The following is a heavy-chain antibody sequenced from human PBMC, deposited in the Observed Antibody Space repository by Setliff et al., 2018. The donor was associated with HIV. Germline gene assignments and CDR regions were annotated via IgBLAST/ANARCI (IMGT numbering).Heavy chain of an antibody. Sequence: GGSLRLSCAASGFTFSNYNMNWVRQAPGKGLEWVSYISGSSSTIYYADSGKGRFTISRDNAKNSLYLQMTSLRAEDTAVYYCARPSPLGGDSTTPYDYWGQGTLVTVSS. J-gene: IGHJ4*02. CDR3: ARPSPLGGDSTTPYDY. V-gene: IGHV3-48*01. D-gene: IGHD3-16*01. CDR1: GFTFSNYN. CDR2: ISGSSSTI.